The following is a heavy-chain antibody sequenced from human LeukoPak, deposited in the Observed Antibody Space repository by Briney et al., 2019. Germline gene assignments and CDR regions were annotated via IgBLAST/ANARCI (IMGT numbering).Heavy chain of an antibody. CDR3: AKDSRGSSTSCYHNWFDP. J-gene: IGHJ5*02. V-gene: IGHV3-53*01. CDR2: MYSEGNT. Sequence: TGGSLRLSCAASGFSVSSNYMSWVRQAPGKGLEWVSVMYSEGNTYYADSVKGRFTISRDNSKNTLYLQMNSLRAEDTAVYYCAKDSRGSSTSCYHNWFDPWGQGTLVTVSS. CDR1: GFSVSSNY. D-gene: IGHD2-2*01.